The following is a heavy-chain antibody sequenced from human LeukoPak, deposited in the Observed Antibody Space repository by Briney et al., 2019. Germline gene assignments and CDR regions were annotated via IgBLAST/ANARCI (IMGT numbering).Heavy chain of an antibody. CDR1: GYSISSGYY. CDR2: IYHSGST. D-gene: IGHD3-3*01. J-gene: IGHJ4*02. V-gene: IGHV4-38-2*01. CDR3: ARRILEWLFIFDY. Sequence: PSETLSLTCAVSGYSISSGYYWGWIRQPQGKGLEWIGSIYHSGSTYYNPSLKSRVTISVDTSKNQFSLKLSSVTAADTAVYYCARRILEWLFIFDYWGQGTLVTVSS.